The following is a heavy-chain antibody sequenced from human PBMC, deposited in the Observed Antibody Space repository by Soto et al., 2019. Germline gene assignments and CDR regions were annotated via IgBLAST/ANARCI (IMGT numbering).Heavy chain of an antibody. CDR1: GFTFSSYG. Sequence: QVQLVESGGGVVQPGRSLRLSCAASGFTFSSYGMYWVRQAPGKGLEWVAVISYEGSYKDYADSVKSRFTISRDNSKTTLYLQMNSVRAEYPAVYYCAKPRYNWNDPFDYWGQGTLVTVSS. J-gene: IGHJ4*02. CDR3: AKPRYNWNDPFDY. V-gene: IGHV3-30*18. D-gene: IGHD1-1*01. CDR2: ISYEGSYK.